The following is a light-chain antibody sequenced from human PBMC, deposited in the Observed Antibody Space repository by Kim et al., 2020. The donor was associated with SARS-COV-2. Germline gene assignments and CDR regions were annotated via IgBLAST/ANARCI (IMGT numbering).Light chain of an antibody. V-gene: IGLV3-1*01. CDR2: EDA. J-gene: IGLJ3*02. Sequence: SYELTQPPSVSVSPGQTASITCSGDKLGDKYACWYQQRPGQSPVMVIYEDAKRPSGIPERFSGSNSGNTATLTISGTQAADEADYFCQAWDSNIVVFGGGTQRTVL. CDR1: KLGDKY. CDR3: QAWDSNIVV.